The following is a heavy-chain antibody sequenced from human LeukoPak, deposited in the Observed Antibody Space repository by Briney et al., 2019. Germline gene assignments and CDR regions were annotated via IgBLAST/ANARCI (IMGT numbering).Heavy chain of an antibody. Sequence: SETLSLTCTVSGGSISSYYWTWIRQPAGKGLEWIGRMYASGSTNYNPSLKSRVTMSVDTSKNQFSLKLRSVTAADTAMYYCARALVPYYDILTGYYKHPIDAFDIWGRGTMVTVSS. J-gene: IGHJ3*02. CDR3: ARALVPYYDILTGYYKHPIDAFDI. V-gene: IGHV4-4*07. CDR1: GGSISSYY. CDR2: MYASGST. D-gene: IGHD3-9*01.